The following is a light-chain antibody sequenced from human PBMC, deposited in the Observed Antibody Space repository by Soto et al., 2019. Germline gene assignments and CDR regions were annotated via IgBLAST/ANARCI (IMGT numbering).Light chain of an antibody. CDR3: QHYGSSRWT. J-gene: IGKJ1*01. CDR2: GAS. V-gene: IGKV3-20*01. Sequence: EIVLTQSPGTLSLSPGERATLSCRASQSVSSTYVAWYQQKPGQAPRLLIYGASSRATGIPDRFSGSGSGTDFTLTISRLEPEDCAVYYCQHYGSSRWTFGQGTRVDI. CDR1: QSVSSTY.